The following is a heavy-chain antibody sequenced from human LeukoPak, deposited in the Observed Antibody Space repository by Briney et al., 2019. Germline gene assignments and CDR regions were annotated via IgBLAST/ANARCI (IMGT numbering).Heavy chain of an antibody. V-gene: IGHV4-34*01. D-gene: IGHD3-3*01. CDR3: VRGPDYDFWS. CDR1: GGSFSGYY. J-gene: IGHJ4*02. CDR2: INHSGST. Sequence: SETLSLTCAVYGGSFSGYYWSWIRQPPGKGLEWIGEINHSGSTNYNPSLKSRVTISVDTSKNQFSLKLSSVTAADTAVYYCVRGPDYDFWSGGQGTLVTVSS.